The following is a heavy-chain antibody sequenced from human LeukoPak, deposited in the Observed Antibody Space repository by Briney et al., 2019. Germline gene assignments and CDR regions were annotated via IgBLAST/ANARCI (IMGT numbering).Heavy chain of an antibody. CDR2: ISYDGIHK. Sequence: GKSLRLSCAASGFTFSNYAMHWVRQAPGKGLEWVAVISYDGIHKYYADSIKGRFNISRDNSDHTLFLLVDSLGPDDTAVYYCARARAGSVDYWGQGTLVTVSS. J-gene: IGHJ4*02. V-gene: IGHV3-30*04. CDR1: GFTFSNYA. D-gene: IGHD3-10*01. CDR3: ARARAGSVDY.